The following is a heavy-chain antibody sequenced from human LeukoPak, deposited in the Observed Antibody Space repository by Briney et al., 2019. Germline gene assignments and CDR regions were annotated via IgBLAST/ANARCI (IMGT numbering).Heavy chain of an antibody. J-gene: IGHJ6*03. V-gene: IGHV4-34*01. Sequence: SETLSLTCAVYGGSFSGYYWSWIRQPPGKGLEWIGEINHSGSTNYNPSLKSRVTISVDTSKNQFSLKLSSVTAADTAVYYCARSIPAASYYYYYMDVWGKGTTVTVSS. CDR3: ARSIPAASYYYYYMDV. D-gene: IGHD2-2*01. CDR2: INHSGST. CDR1: GGSFSGYY.